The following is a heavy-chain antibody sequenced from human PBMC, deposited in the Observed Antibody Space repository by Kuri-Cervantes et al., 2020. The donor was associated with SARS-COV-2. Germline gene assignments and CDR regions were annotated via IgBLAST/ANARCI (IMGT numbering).Heavy chain of an antibody. CDR3: AKPGSVRGIIREDHYGLDV. CDR1: GFTFSSYS. J-gene: IGHJ6*02. CDR2: ISYDGRDI. Sequence: GESLKISCAASGFTFSSYSMNWVRQAPGKGLEWVAHISYDGRDIHFRESVKGRFTVSRDNSKNTLYLQMNSLRLEDTGVYFCAKPGSVRGIIREDHYGLDVWGQGTTVTVSS. D-gene: IGHD3-10*01. V-gene: IGHV3-30*18.